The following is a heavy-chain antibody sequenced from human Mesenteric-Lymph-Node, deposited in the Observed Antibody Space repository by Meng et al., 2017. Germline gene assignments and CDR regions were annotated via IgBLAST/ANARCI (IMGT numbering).Heavy chain of an antibody. Sequence: ASVKVSCKASGYTFTGYYMHWVRQAPGQGLEWMGWINPNSGGTNYAQKFQGRVTMTRDTSISTAYMKLSRLRSDDTAVYYCARVGFPDGGYVDYWGQGALATFPS. V-gene: IGHV1-2*02. CDR2: INPNSGGT. J-gene: IGHJ4*02. D-gene: IGHD2-15*01. CDR1: GYTFTGYY. CDR3: ARVGFPDGGYVDY.